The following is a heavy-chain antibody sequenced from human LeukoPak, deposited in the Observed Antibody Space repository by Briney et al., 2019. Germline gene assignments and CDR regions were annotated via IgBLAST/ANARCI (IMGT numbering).Heavy chain of an antibody. CDR2: IVVGSGNT. J-gene: IGHJ3*02. D-gene: IGHD5-18*01. CDR1: RFTFISSG. V-gene: IGHV1-58*02. CDR3: AAPRRGPHTLMDPRDAFDI. Sequence: SVKVSCKASRFTFISSGMQWVRQARGQRLEWIGWIVVGSGNTNYAQKFQERVTITRDMSTSTAYMELSSLKSEDTAVYYCAAPRRGPHTLMDPRDAFDIWGQGTMVTVSS.